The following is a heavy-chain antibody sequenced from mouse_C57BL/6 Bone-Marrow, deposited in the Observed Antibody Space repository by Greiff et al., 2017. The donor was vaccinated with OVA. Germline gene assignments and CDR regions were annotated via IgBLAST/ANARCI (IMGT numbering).Heavy chain of an antibody. CDR3: ECCYGSRYWYFEV. Sequence: EVNVVESGEGLVKPGGSLKLSCAASGFTFSSYAMSWVRQTPEKRLEWVAYISSGGDYIYYADTVKGRFTISRDNARNTLYLQMSSLKSEDTAMYYCECCYGSRYWYFEVWGTGTTVTVSS. V-gene: IGHV5S21*01. CDR1: GFTFSSYA. CDR2: ISSGGDYI. D-gene: IGHD1-1*01. J-gene: IGHJ1*03.